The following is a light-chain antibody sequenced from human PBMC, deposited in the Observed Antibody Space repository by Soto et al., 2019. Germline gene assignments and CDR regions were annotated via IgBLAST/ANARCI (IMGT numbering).Light chain of an antibody. CDR3: QSSDSSGRYPYV. CDR2: KDN. V-gene: IGLV3-25*02. CDR1: ALPKQY. J-gene: IGLJ1*01. Sequence: SYELTQPPSVSVSPGQTARITCSGDALPKQYAYWYQQKPGQAPVVVIYKDNGRPSGIPERFSGSSSGTTVTLTISGVQAEDEAYYYCQSSDSSGRYPYVFGTGTRSPS.